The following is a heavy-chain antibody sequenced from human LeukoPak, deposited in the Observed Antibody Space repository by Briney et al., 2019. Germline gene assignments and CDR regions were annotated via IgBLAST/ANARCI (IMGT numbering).Heavy chain of an antibody. J-gene: IGHJ4*02. CDR1: GFTFSSYS. CDR2: ISSSSYI. CDR3: AREYKYSNSWVFDY. Sequence: GGSLRLSCAASGFTFSSYSMNWVRQAPGKGLEWVSSISSSSYIYYADSVKGRFTISRDNAKNSLYLQMNSLRAEDTAVYYCAREYKYSNSWVFDYWGQGTLVTVSS. D-gene: IGHD6-13*01. V-gene: IGHV3-21*04.